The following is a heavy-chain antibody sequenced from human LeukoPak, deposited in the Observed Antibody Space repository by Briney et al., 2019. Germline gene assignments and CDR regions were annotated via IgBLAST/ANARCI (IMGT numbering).Heavy chain of an antibody. CDR1: GGSISSYY. J-gene: IGHJ4*02. Sequence: SETLSLTCTVSGGSISSYYWSWIRQPPGKGLEWIGYIYYSGSTNYNPSLKSRVTMSVDTSKNQFSLKLSSVTAADTAVYYCARDGYSNHFDYWGQGTLVTVSS. CDR2: IYYSGST. V-gene: IGHV4-59*12. D-gene: IGHD4-11*01. CDR3: ARDGYSNHFDY.